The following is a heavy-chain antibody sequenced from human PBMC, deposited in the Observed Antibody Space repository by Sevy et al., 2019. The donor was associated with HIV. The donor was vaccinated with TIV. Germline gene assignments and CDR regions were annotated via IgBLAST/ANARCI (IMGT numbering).Heavy chain of an antibody. J-gene: IGHJ3*01. D-gene: IGHD3-9*01. CDR1: GFTFSSYW. Sequence: GSLRLSCAASGFTFSSYWMHWVRQAPGKGLVWVSRINSDGSSTSYADSVKGRFTISRDNAKNTLYLQMNSLRAEDTAVYYCARERRVLRYFDWLGGQGTMVTVSS. CDR2: INSDGSST. CDR3: ARERRVLRYFDWL. V-gene: IGHV3-74*01.